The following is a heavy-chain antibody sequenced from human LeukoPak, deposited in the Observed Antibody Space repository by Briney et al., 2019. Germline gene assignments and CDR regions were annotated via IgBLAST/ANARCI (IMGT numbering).Heavy chain of an antibody. D-gene: IGHD6-6*01. CDR1: GYTFNGYY. J-gene: IGHJ4*02. V-gene: IGHV1-2*02. CDR2: INPKSGGT. Sequence: ASVKVSCKASGYTFNGYYMHWGRQAPGQGLEWMGWINPKSGGTNYAQKFQGRVTMTRDTSISTAYMELSGLRSDDTAVYYCAREYSSSSGRLLDYWGPGTLVTVSS. CDR3: AREYSSSSGRLLDY.